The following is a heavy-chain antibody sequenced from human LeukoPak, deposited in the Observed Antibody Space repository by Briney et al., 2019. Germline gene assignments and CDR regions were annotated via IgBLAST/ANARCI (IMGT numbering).Heavy chain of an antibody. V-gene: IGHV3-48*03. CDR1: GFTFSTYA. J-gene: IGHJ6*02. CDR3: AREGYDYVWQTTEQDGMDV. D-gene: IGHD3-16*01. CDR2: ISNSR. Sequence: GGSLRLSCAASGFTFSTYAMNWVRQAPGKGLEWVSYISNSREYADSVKGRFTISRDNARDSLHLQMNSLRVEDTAVYYCAREGYDYVWQTTEQDGMDVWGQGTTVTVSS.